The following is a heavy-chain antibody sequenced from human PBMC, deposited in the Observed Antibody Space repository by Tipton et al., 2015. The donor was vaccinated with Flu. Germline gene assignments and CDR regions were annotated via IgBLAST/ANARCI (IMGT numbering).Heavy chain of an antibody. CDR2: ITGSGTNI. D-gene: IGHD3-16*01. V-gene: IGHV3-48*02. CDR3: ARDRGWGFDP. Sequence: SLRLSCAASASTFSTYSMNWVRQAPGKGLEWVSYITGSGTNIYYAESVKGRFTISRDDAKNSLYLQMNSLRDEDTAVYYCARDRGWGFDPWGQGTLVTVSS. CDR1: ASTFSTYS. J-gene: IGHJ5*02.